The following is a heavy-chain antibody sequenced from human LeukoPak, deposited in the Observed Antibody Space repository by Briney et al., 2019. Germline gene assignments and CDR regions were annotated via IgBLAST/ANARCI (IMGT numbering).Heavy chain of an antibody. D-gene: IGHD4-17*01. CDR3: ARVYGDSRGYFDY. CDR2: ISGSGGST. CDR1: GFTFSSYA. Sequence: PGGSRRLSCAASGFTFSSYAMSWVRQAPGKGLEWVSGISGSGGSTYYADSVKGRFTISRDNSKNTLYLQMNSLRAEDTAVYYCARVYGDSRGYFDYWGQGTLVTVSS. J-gene: IGHJ4*02. V-gene: IGHV3-23*01.